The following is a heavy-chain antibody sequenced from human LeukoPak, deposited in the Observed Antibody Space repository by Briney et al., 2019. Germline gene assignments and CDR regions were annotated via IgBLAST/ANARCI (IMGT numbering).Heavy chain of an antibody. J-gene: IGHJ4*02. V-gene: IGHV4-39*07. CDR1: SGSISSTSYY. CDR3: AREMRSPRGGFDY. Sequence: SETLSLTCTVSSGSISSTSYYWGWIRQPPGMGLEWIGSMYYSGSTYYNPSLKSRVTISVDTSKSQFSLRLSSVTAADTAVYYCAREMRSPRGGFDYWDQGTLVTVSS. CDR2: MYYSGST. D-gene: IGHD3-10*01.